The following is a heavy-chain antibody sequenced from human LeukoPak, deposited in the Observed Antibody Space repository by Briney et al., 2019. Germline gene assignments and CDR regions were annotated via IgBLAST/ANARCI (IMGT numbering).Heavy chain of an antibody. CDR1: GYTFTSYD. Sequence: ASVKVSFKASGYTFTSYDINWVRQATGQGLEWMGWMNPNSGNTGYAQKFQGRVTITRNTSISTAYMELSSLRSEDTAVYYCARPYSGSYKAFDIWGQGTMVTVSS. D-gene: IGHD1-26*01. V-gene: IGHV1-8*03. J-gene: IGHJ3*02. CDR2: MNPNSGNT. CDR3: ARPYSGSYKAFDI.